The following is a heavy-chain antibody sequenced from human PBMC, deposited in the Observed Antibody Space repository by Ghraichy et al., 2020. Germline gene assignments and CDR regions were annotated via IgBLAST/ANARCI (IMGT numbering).Heavy chain of an antibody. V-gene: IGHV3-23*01. CDR2: ISGSGVTT. CDR3: ARVSDFGMPARSYFDY. J-gene: IGHJ4*02. Sequence: ETLSLTCAASGFTFSTYAMSWVRQAPGKGLEWVSGISGSGVTTYYADSVKGRFTIPRDNSKNTLFLQMSSLRVEDMAVYYCARVSDFGMPARSYFDYWGRGTLVTGSS. D-gene: IGHD3-3*01. CDR1: GFTFSTYA.